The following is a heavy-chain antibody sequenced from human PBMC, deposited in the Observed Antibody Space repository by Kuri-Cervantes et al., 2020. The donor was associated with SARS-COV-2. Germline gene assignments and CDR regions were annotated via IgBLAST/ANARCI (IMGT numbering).Heavy chain of an antibody. CDR3: ASTFSYYYGSGSSYYFDY. Sequence: SQTLSLTCAVYGGSFSGYYWSWIRRPPGKGLEWIGEINHSGSTNYNPSLKSRVTISVDTSKNQFSLKLSSVTAADTAVYYCASTFSYYYGSGSSYYFDYWGQGTLVTVSS. CDR1: GGSFSGYY. J-gene: IGHJ4*02. V-gene: IGHV4-34*01. CDR2: INHSGST. D-gene: IGHD3-10*01.